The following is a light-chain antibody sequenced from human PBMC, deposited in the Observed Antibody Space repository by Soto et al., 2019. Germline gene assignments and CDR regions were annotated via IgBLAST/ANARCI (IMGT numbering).Light chain of an antibody. CDR3: QSYDSSLSGAV. CDR2: DSI. V-gene: IGLV1-40*01. Sequence: QSVLTQPPSASGTPGQRVTISCSGSSSNVGAGYEVHWYQQLPGTAPKLLIYDSINRPSGVPDRFSGPKSGTSASLAITGLQAEDEADYYCQSYDSSLSGAVFGGGTKLTVL. CDR1: SSNVGAGYE. J-gene: IGLJ3*02.